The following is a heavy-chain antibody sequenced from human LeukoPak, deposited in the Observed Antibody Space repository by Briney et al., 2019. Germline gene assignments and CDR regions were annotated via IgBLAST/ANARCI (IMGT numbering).Heavy chain of an antibody. D-gene: IGHD3-9*01. V-gene: IGHV1-8*01. CDR1: GYTFTSYD. CDR3: ARTGHYDILTGYDFAVDY. Sequence: ASVKVSCKASGYTFTSYDINWVRQATGQGLEWMGWMNPNSGNTGYAQKFQGRVTMTRNTSISTAYMELSSLRSEDTAVYYCARTGHYDILTGYDFAVDYWGQGTLVTVSS. CDR2: MNPNSGNT. J-gene: IGHJ4*02.